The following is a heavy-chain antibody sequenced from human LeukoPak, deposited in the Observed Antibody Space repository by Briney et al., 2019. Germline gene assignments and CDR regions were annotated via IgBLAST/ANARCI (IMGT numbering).Heavy chain of an antibody. V-gene: IGHV4-34*01. CDR3: ARDSGWLGSYYYGMDV. CDR1: GGSFRGYY. CDR2: INHSGST. D-gene: IGHD6-19*01. Sequence: SETLSLTCAVYGGSFRGYYWGWIRQPPGKGLEWIGEINHSGSTNYNPSLKSRVTISVDTSKNQFSLKLSSVTAADTAVYYCARDSGWLGSYYYGMDVWGQGTTVTVSS. J-gene: IGHJ6*02.